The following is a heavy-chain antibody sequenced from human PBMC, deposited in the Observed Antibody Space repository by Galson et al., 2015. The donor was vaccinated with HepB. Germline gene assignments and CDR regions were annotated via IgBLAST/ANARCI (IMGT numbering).Heavy chain of an antibody. V-gene: IGHV3-21*01. CDR3: ASGSAYYYDSSGYYYGD. Sequence: SLRLSCAASGFTFSSYSMNWVRQAPGEGLEWVSSISSSSSYIYYADSVKGRFTISRDNAKNSLYLQMNSLRAEDTAVYYCASGSAYYYDSSGYYYGDWGQGTLVTVSS. CDR1: GFTFSSYS. D-gene: IGHD3-22*01. CDR2: ISSSSSYI. J-gene: IGHJ4*02.